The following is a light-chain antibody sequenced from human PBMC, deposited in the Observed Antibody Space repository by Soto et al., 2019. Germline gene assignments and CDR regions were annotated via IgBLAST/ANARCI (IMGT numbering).Light chain of an antibody. CDR1: QSISYW. V-gene: IGKV1-5*03. Sequence: DIQMTQSPSTLSASVGDRVTITCRASQSISYWLAWYQQKPGKAPKLLIYKASNLETGVPSRFSGSGSGTEFTLTISSLQPDDFATYYCQQYDDYFRTFGQGTKVEIK. CDR2: KAS. CDR3: QQYDDYFRT. J-gene: IGKJ1*01.